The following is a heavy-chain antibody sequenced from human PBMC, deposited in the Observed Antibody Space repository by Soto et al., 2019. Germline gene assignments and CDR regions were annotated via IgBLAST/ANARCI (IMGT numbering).Heavy chain of an antibody. CDR3: GGDRPGGGIGWFAP. CDR2: IIPIFGTA. V-gene: IGHV1-69*12. D-gene: IGHD1-1*01. Sequence: QVQLVQSGAEVKKPGSSVKVSCKASGGTFSSYAISWVRQAPGQGLEWMGGIIPIFGTANYAQKFQGRVTIPGEEPPRPAKWGLGGLSSEDRAVFYWGGDRPGGGIGWFAPGGREPLVTVS. CDR1: GGTFSSYA. J-gene: IGHJ5*02.